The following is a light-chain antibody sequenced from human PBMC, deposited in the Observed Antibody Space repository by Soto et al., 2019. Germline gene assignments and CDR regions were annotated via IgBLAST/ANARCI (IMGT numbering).Light chain of an antibody. J-gene: IGLJ1*01. CDR3: QSYDSSLSGYV. V-gene: IGLV1-40*01. CDR2: INI. Sequence: QSVLTQPPSVSWAPGQRVTISCTGSSSNIGAGYDVHWYQQLPGTAPKLLIFININRPSGVPDRFSGSKSGTSASLAITGLRAEDEADYYCQSYDSSLSGYVFGTGTKVTVL. CDR1: SSNIGAGYD.